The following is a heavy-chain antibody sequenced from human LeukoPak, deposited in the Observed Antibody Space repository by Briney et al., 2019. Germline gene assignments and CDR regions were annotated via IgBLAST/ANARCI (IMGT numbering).Heavy chain of an antibody. Sequence: GGSLRLSCAASGFTFSSYSMNWVRQAPGKGLEWVSSISSSSTYIYYADSVKGRFTISRDNAKNSLYLQMNSLRAEDTAVYYCASEIAVAGTGYYYDSSGSTETDYWGQGTLVTVSS. V-gene: IGHV3-21*01. J-gene: IGHJ4*02. D-gene: IGHD3-22*01. CDR3: ASEIAVAGTGYYYDSSGSTETDY. CDR1: GFTFSSYS. CDR2: ISSSSTYI.